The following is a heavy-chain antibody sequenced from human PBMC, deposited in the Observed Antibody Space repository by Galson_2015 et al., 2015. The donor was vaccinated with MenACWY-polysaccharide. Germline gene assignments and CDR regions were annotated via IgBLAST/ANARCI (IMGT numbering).Heavy chain of an antibody. D-gene: IGHD3-10*01. V-gene: IGHV2-5*02. CDR2: IYWDDEK. CDR1: GFSLRTSGAG. CDR3: ALGSGRTFDY. J-gene: IGHJ4*02. Sequence: PALVKPTQTLTLTCTFSGFSLRTSGAGVGWIRQPPGKALEWIALIYWDDEKRYSPYLKSRLTITKDTSKNHVVLTMTNMDPVDTATYYCALGSGRTFDYWGQGTLVTVSS.